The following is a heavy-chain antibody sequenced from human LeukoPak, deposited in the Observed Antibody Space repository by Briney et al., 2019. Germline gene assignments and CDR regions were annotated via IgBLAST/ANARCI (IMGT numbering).Heavy chain of an antibody. J-gene: IGHJ4*02. CDR1: GFTFSDYY. D-gene: IGHD3-22*01. CDR2: ISTSGSSI. CDR3: ARGGRPNVHYDTTGR. V-gene: IGHV3-11*01. Sequence: GGSLRLSCAGSGFTFSDYYMSWIRQAPGKGLEWVSYISTSGSSIYYADSVKGRFTVSRDNAKNSLYLQLNSLRDDDTAVYYCARGGRPNVHYDTTGRWGQGTLVTVSS.